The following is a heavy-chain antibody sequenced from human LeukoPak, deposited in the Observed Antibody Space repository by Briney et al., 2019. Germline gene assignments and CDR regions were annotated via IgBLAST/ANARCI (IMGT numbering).Heavy chain of an antibody. CDR3: ARDHYYGSGSFDY. D-gene: IGHD3-10*01. Sequence: GGSPRLPCAASGFTFSSYEMNWVRQAPGRGLEWISYISSSNTIYYADSVKGRFTISRDNANNSLYLQMNSLRAEDTAVYYCARDHYYGSGSFDYWGQGTLVTVSS. J-gene: IGHJ4*02. CDR1: GFTFSSYE. CDR2: ISSSNTI. V-gene: IGHV3-48*03.